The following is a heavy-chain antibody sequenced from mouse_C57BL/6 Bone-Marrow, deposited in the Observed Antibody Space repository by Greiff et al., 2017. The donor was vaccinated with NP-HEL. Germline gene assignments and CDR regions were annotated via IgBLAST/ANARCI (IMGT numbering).Heavy chain of an antibody. J-gene: IGHJ2*01. CDR2: INPYNGGT. CDR1: GYTFTDYY. CDR3: ARDY. Sequence: VQLKESGPVLVKPGASVKMSCKASGYTFTDYYMNWVKQSPGKSLEWIGVINPYNGGTSYNQKFKGKATLTVDKSSSTAYMELNSLTSEDSAVYYCARDYWGQGTTLTVSS. V-gene: IGHV1-19*01.